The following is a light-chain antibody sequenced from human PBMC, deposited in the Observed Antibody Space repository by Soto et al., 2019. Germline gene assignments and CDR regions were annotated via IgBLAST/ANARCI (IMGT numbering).Light chain of an antibody. CDR1: QSISSW. J-gene: IGKJ4*01. Sequence: DIQMTQSPSTLSASVGDRVTITCRASQSISSWLAWYQQKPGKAPKHLIYKASSLESGVPSRFSHSGSGTEFTLTLSSLQPDDFATHHCQQYNSNPLTFGGGTNVEIK. V-gene: IGKV1-5*03. CDR2: KAS. CDR3: QQYNSNPLT.